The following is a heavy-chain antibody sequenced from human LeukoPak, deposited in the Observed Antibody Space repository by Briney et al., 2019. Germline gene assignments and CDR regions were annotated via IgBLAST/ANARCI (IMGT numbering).Heavy chain of an antibody. CDR2: IRYDGSNK. CDR1: GFTFSSYG. V-gene: IGHV3-30*02. Sequence: GGSLRLSCAASGFTFSSYGMHWVRQAPGQGLERVAFIRYDGSNKYYADSVKSRFTISRDNSKNTLYLQMNSLRAEDTAVYYCAKDLGSSGWYGDYWGQGTLVTVSS. D-gene: IGHD6-19*01. CDR3: AKDLGSSGWYGDY. J-gene: IGHJ4*02.